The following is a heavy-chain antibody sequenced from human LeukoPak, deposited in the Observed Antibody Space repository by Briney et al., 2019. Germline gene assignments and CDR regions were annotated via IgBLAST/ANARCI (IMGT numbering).Heavy chain of an antibody. Sequence: GGSLRLSCAASGFTFSSYGMHWVRQAPGKGLEWVAVISYDGSNKYYADSVKGRFTISRDNSKNTLYLQMNSLRAEDTAVYYCAKDLGSSWYGNYYYYYGMDVWGQGTTVTVSS. J-gene: IGHJ6*02. CDR2: ISYDGSNK. V-gene: IGHV3-30*18. D-gene: IGHD6-13*01. CDR1: GFTFSSYG. CDR3: AKDLGSSWYGNYYYYYGMDV.